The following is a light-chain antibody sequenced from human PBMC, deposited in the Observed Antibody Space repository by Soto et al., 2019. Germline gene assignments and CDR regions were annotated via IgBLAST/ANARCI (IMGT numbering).Light chain of an antibody. CDR2: WAS. CDR3: QQYYLTQS. Sequence: DIVMTQSPDSLAVSLGERATINCKSSQSVLYSSNNKNYLAWYQQKPGQPPKLLIYWASTRASGVPERFVGSGSATDFTLAITSLQAEDVGVYYCQQYYLTQSFGQGTKVEI. CDR1: QSVLYSSNNKNY. J-gene: IGKJ1*01. V-gene: IGKV4-1*01.